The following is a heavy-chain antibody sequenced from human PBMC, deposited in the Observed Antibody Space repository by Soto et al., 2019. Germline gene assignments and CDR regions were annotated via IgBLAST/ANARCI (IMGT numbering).Heavy chain of an antibody. CDR2: ISYDGSNK. J-gene: IGHJ4*02. D-gene: IGHD6-19*01. CDR3: AKHSHSSGWPIDY. V-gene: IGHV3-30*18. Sequence: GGSLRLSCAASGFTFSSYGMHWVRQAPGKGLEWVAVISYDGSNKYYADSVKGRFTISRDNSKNTLYLQMNSLRAEDTAVYSCAKHSHSSGWPIDYWAQATLDTVSS. CDR1: GFTFSSYG.